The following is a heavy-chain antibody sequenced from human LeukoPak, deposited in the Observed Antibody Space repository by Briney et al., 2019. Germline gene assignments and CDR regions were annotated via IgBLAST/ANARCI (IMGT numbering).Heavy chain of an antibody. CDR2: IIPIFGTA. J-gene: IGHJ6*03. CDR1: GGTFSSYA. D-gene: IGHD2-2*01. Sequence: GASVKVSCKASGGTFSSYAISWVRQAPGQGLEWIGRIIPIFGTANYAQKFQGRVTITADESTSTAYMELSSLRSEDTAVYYCASECSSTSCPYYYYYYMDVWGKGTTVTVSS. CDR3: ASECSSTSCPYYYYYYMDV. V-gene: IGHV1-69*15.